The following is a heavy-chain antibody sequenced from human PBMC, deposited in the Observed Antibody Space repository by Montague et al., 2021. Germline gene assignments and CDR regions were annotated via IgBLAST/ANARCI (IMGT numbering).Heavy chain of an antibody. J-gene: IGHJ4*02. CDR2: IYSDNST. CDR3: ARGGWQLSFDY. Sequence: SLRLSCAASGFTVRSNYMSWVRQAPGKGLEWVSIIYSDNSTYYADSVKGRFTIFSDNSKNTLYLQINSLRAGDTAVFYCARGGWQLSFDYWGQGTLVTVSS. CDR1: GFTVRSNY. D-gene: IGHD6-13*01. V-gene: IGHV3-66*01.